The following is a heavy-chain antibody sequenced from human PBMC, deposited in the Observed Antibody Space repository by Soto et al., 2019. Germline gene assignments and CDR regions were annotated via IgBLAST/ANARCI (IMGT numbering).Heavy chain of an antibody. V-gene: IGHV2-5*02. CDR3: AHTWGLPFDY. J-gene: IGHJ4*02. CDR2: IYWDDNK. CDR1: GFSLRTTGVG. D-gene: IGHD3-16*01. Sequence: QITLKESGPPLVKPTQTLTLTCTYSGFSLRTTGVGVGWIRQPPGKALEWLGIIYWDDNKRYSPSLKSRLTLTNDISKSQVVLTMTNMDPVDTATYYCAHTWGLPFDYWGQGTPVIVSS.